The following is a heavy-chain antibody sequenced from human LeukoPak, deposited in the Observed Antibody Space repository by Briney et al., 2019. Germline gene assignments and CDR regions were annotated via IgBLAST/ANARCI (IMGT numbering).Heavy chain of an antibody. J-gene: IGHJ4*02. CDR1: AFTFSSYS. CDR2: ISNTGSTI. Sequence: PGGSLRLSCAAFAFTFSSYSMNWVRQAPGKGLEWVSYISNTGSTIYYADSVRGRFTISRDNAKNSLYLQMNSLRAEDTAVYYCARGPYSSSNYFVYWGQGTLVTVSS. V-gene: IGHV3-48*01. CDR3: ARGPYSSSNYFVY. D-gene: IGHD6-6*01.